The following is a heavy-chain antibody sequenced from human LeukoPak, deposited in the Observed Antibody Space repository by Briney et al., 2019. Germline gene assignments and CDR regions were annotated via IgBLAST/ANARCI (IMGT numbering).Heavy chain of an antibody. CDR1: GFTFSSNW. CDR2: ISGDGSTI. D-gene: IGHD3-10*01. V-gene: IGHV3-74*01. CDR3: ARGYYGSGSYYQMPSDFDY. Sequence: GGSLRLSCAASGFTFSSNWMHWVRQVPGKGLVWVSRISGDGSTIDYADSVRARFTISRDNAKNSLYLQMNSLRAEDTAVYYCARGYYGSGSYYQMPSDFDYWGQGTLVTVSS. J-gene: IGHJ4*02.